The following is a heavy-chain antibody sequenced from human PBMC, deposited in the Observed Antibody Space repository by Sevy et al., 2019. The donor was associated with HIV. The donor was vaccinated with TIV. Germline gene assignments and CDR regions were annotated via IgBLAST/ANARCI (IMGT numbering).Heavy chain of an antibody. D-gene: IGHD7-27*01. CDR3: AREGGVATTGDHDAFDI. V-gene: IGHV1-69*13. J-gene: IGHJ3*02. Sequence: ASVKVSCKASGDTFSTYGLSWVRQAPGQGLEWMGGIIPIFGTPNYAQKFQGRVTITADESASTVYMGLSSLRSEDTALYYCAREGGVATTGDHDAFDIWGHGTLVTVSS. CDR1: GDTFSTYG. CDR2: IIPIFGTP.